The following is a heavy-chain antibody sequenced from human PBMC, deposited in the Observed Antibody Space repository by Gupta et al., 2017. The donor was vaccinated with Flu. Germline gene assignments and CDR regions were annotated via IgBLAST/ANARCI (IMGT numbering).Heavy chain of an antibody. J-gene: IGHJ4*02. Sequence: EVQLLESGGGLVQPGGSLRLSCAASGFTFSSYAISWVRQAPGKGLEWVSAISGSGGSTYYADSVKGRFTISRDNSKNTLYLQMNSLRAEDTAVYYCAKVPLGSADNPPGYFDYWGQGTLVTVSS. CDR2: ISGSGGST. CDR3: AKVPLGSADNPPGYFDY. D-gene: IGHD1-14*01. V-gene: IGHV3-23*01. CDR1: GFTFSSYA.